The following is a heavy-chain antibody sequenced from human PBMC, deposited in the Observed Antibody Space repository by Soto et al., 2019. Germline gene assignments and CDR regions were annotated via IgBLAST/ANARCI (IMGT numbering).Heavy chain of an antibody. CDR3: ATTVTTYAFDI. CDR1: GFTFSNYN. J-gene: IGHJ3*02. D-gene: IGHD4-17*01. CDR2: ISSSSSSI. V-gene: IGHV3-48*02. Sequence: EVHLVESGGGLVQPGGSLRLSCAASGFTFSNYNMNWVRQAPGKGLEWVSSISSSSSSIYYADSVKGRFTISRDNAKKSLYLQMSILRDEDTAVYYCATTVTTYAFDIWGLGTMVIVSS.